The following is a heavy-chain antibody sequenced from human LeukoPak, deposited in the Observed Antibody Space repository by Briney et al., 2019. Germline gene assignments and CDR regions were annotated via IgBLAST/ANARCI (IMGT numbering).Heavy chain of an antibody. CDR3: ARFGAGDCSGGSCSNFDY. J-gene: IGHJ4*02. CDR2: ISAYNGNT. D-gene: IGHD2-15*01. V-gene: IGHV1-18*01. CDR1: GYTFTSYG. Sequence: ASVKVSCKASGYTFTSYGISWVRQAPGQGREWVGWISAYNGNTNYAQKLKGRVTMPTDTSTRTAYMELSRLRSDDTAVYCCARFGAGDCSGGSCSNFDYWGQGTLVTVSS.